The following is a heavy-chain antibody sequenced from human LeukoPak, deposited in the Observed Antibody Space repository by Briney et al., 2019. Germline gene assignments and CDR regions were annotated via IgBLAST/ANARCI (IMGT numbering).Heavy chain of an antibody. CDR2: TYYRSKWYN. CDR1: GDSVSSNSAA. CDR3: ATGRGAIAAAGWFDP. V-gene: IGHV6-1*01. J-gene: IGHJ5*02. Sequence: SQTLSLTCAISGDSVSSNSAAWNWIRQSPSRGLEWLGRTYYRSKWYNDYAVSVKSRITINPDTSKNQFSLQLNSVTPEDTAVYHCATGRGAIAAAGWFDPWGQGTLVTVSS. D-gene: IGHD6-13*01.